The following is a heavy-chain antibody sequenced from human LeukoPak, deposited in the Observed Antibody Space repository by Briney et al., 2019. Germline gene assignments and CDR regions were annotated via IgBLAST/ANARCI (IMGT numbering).Heavy chain of an antibody. CDR2: IRSKAYGGTT. V-gene: IGHV3-49*03. J-gene: IGHJ4*02. CDR3: AKSGYNRFDY. CDR1: GFTFGDYA. Sequence: PGGSLRLSCTASGFTFGDYAMSWFRQAPGKGLEWVGFIRSKAYGGTTEYAASVKGRFTISRDDSKSIAYLQMNSLRAEDTAVYYCAKSGYNRFDYWGQGTLVTVSS. D-gene: IGHD5-24*01.